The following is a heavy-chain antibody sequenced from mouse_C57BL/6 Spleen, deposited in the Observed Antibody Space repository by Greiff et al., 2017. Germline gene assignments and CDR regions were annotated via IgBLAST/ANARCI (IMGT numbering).Heavy chain of an antibody. J-gene: IGHJ4*01. CDR1: GFTFTDYY. D-gene: IGHD1-1*01. Sequence: EVQLVESGGGLVQPGGSLSLSCAASGFTFTDYYMSWVRQPPGKALEWLGFIRNKANGYTTEYSASVKGRFTISRDNSQSILYLQMNALRAEDSATYYCARRGYYGSSYVGAMDYWGQGTSVTVSS. CDR3: ARRGYYGSSYVGAMDY. CDR2: IRNKANGYTT. V-gene: IGHV7-3*01.